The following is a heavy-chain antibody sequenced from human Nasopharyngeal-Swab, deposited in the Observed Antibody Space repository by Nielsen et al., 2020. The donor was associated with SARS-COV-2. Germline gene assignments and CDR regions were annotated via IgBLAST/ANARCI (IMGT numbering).Heavy chain of an antibody. Sequence: ASVKVSCKASGYTFTSYDISWVRQATGQGLEWMGWMNPNSGGTSYAQKFQGRVTLTRDTSIRTAYMELSRLRSDDTAIYYCARAAIGYSSGPFDYWGQGALVTVSS. J-gene: IGHJ4*02. CDR3: ARAAIGYSSGPFDY. V-gene: IGHV1-2*02. D-gene: IGHD5-18*01. CDR2: MNPNSGGT. CDR1: GYTFTSYD.